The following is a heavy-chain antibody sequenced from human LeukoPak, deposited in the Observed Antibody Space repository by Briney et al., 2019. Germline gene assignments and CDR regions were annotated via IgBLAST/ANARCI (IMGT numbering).Heavy chain of an antibody. CDR1: GFIASSNY. Sequence: TGGSVRLSCTASGFIASSNYMSWVRQAPGKGLEWVSLIYSGGSTYYADSVMGRSTIPRDKSNNTLYLQMNSLRAEDTAVYYCATGGRSGVAFESWGQGTLVTVSS. CDR2: IYSGGST. CDR3: ATGGRSGVAFES. D-gene: IGHD2-15*01. J-gene: IGHJ4*02. V-gene: IGHV3-53*01.